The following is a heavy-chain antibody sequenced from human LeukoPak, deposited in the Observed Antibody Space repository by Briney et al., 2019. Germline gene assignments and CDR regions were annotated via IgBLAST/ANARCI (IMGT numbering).Heavy chain of an antibody. D-gene: IGHD1-26*01. CDR3: AKDWGSGSYQPDAFDI. CDR1: GFTFNNYA. J-gene: IGHJ3*02. CDR2: ISGSGGST. V-gene: IGHV3-23*01. Sequence: GGSLRLSCAASGFTFNNYAMSWVRQAPGKGLEWVSTISGSGGSTYYADSVKGRFTISRDNSKNTLYLQMNSLRAEDTAVYCCAKDWGSGSYQPDAFDIWGQGTMVTVSS.